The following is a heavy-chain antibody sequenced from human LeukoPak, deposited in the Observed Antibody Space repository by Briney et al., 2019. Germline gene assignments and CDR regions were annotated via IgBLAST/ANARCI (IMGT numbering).Heavy chain of an antibody. V-gene: IGHV3-23*01. CDR3: AKAQGYYDC. J-gene: IGHJ4*02. CDR1: GFTFSKYG. D-gene: IGHD3-22*01. CDR2: IGVGGTT. Sequence: GGSLRLSCAASGFTFSKYGMNWVRQAPGKGLEWVSGIGVGGTTYYADSVKGRFTISRDTSKNTLYLQMNSLRAEDTAVYYSAKAQGYYDCWGQGTLVTVSS.